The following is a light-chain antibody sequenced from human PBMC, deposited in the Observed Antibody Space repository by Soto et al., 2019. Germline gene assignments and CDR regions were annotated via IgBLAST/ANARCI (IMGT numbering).Light chain of an antibody. CDR3: QQYNSYSPWT. J-gene: IGKJ1*01. V-gene: IGKV1-5*01. CDR2: GAS. CDR1: QSISSW. Sequence: DIQMTQSPSTLSASVGDRVTITCRASQSISSWLAWYQQEPGKAPKLLIYGASSLESGVPSRFSGSGSGTEFTLTISSLQPDDFATYYCQQYNSYSPWTFGQGTKVDIK.